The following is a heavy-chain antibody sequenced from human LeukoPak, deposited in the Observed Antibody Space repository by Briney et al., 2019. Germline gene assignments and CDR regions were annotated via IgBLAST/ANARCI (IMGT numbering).Heavy chain of an antibody. J-gene: IGHJ4*02. CDR2: ISDGSRNT. CDR1: GFTFSSYA. Sequence: GGSLRLSCSASGFTFSSYAMHWVRQTPGKGLQWVSTISDGSRNTHYADSVNGRFTISRDDFLNVVYLQMNSLTVEDTAVYYCTTRPQHHFDYWGQGTQVTVSS. CDR3: TTRPQHHFDY. D-gene: IGHD1-1*01. V-gene: IGHV3-23*01.